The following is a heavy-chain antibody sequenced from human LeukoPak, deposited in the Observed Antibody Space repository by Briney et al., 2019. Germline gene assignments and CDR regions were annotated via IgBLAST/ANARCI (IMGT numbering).Heavy chain of an antibody. CDR3: ARTTSGSYGVSDY. CDR1: GFIFSSIHA. CDR2: ISGSGSTT. V-gene: IGHV3-23*01. Sequence: GGSLRLSCAASGFIFSSIHAMTWVRQAPGKGLEWVSSISGSGSTTYYADSVKGRFTISRDSSKNTLYLQMNTLRVEDTAVYNCARTTSGSYGVSDYWGQGTLVTVSS. D-gene: IGHD5-18*01. J-gene: IGHJ4*02.